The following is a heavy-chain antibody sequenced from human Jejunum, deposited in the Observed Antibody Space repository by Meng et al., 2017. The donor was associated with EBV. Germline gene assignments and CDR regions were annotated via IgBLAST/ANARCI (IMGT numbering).Heavy chain of an antibody. CDR3: ARSVYWLLDY. V-gene: IGHV3-72*01. CDR1: GFTFRDHY. J-gene: IGHJ4*02. Sequence: GQRVESGGGLGPPGGSLRLSCAGSGFTFRDHYIDWVRWAPGKGLEWAGRVRHKRDGSTTEYGASVTGRFTISRDDSKNSVYLQMNSLKTEDTAVYYCARSVYWLLDYWGQGTLVTVSS. CDR2: VRHKRDGSTT. D-gene: IGHD2-15*01.